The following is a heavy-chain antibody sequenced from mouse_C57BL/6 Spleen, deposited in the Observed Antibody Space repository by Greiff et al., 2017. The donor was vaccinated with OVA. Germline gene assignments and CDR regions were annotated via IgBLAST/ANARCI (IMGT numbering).Heavy chain of an antibody. V-gene: IGHV1-55*01. Sequence: QVQLQQPGAELVKPGASVKMSCKASGYTFTSYWITWVKQRPGQGLEWIGDIYPGSGSTNYNEKFKSKATLTVDKSSSTAYMQLSSLTSEDSAVYCCARDYYGSSYYLDYWGQGTTLTVSS. CDR3: ARDYYGSSYYLDY. D-gene: IGHD1-1*01. CDR1: GYTFTSYW. CDR2: IYPGSGST. J-gene: IGHJ2*01.